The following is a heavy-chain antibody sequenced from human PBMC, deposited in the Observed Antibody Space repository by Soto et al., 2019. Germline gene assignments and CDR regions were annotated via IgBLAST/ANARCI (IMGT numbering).Heavy chain of an antibody. J-gene: IGHJ5*02. CDR3: ARDPAP. CDR2: IYNSGST. CDR1: GGSISSGGYY. Sequence: QVQLQESGPRLVKASQTLSLTCTVSGGSISSGGYYWSWIRQHPGKGLEWIGYIYNSGSTYYNPSLKCRRTISGDGTKNQFSLKLSSGTAADTAVYYCARDPAPWGQGTMVTVSP. V-gene: IGHV4-31*03.